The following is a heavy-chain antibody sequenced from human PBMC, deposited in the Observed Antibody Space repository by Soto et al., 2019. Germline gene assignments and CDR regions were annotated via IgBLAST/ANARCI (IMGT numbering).Heavy chain of an antibody. J-gene: IGHJ6*02. CDR2: IYYSGST. V-gene: IGHV4-59*01. CDR1: GGSINNYY. Sequence: QVQLRESGPGLVKPSETLSLTCTVSGGSINNYYWSWIRQPPGKGLEWIGYIYYSGSTNYNSSLKRRVTISVDTAKNQFSLKLSAVTAADTAVYYCARVVTRGGHNSRTPYYGMDVWGQGTTVTVS. CDR3: ARVVTRGGHNSRTPYYGMDV. D-gene: IGHD2-15*01.